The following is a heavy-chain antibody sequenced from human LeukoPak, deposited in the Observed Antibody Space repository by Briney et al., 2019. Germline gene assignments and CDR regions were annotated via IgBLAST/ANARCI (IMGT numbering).Heavy chain of an antibody. CDR2: ISYDGSNK. Sequence: PGRSLRLSCAASGFTFSSYAMHWVRQAPGKGLEWVAVISYDGSNKYYADSVKGRFTISRDNSKNTLYLQMNSLRAEDTAVYYCARSVVVPAAPDYWGQGTLVTVSS. J-gene: IGHJ4*02. D-gene: IGHD2-2*01. CDR1: GFTFSSYA. CDR3: ARSVVVPAAPDY. V-gene: IGHV3-30-3*01.